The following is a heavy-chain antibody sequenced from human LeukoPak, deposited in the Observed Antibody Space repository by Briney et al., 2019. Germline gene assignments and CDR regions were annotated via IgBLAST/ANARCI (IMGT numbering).Heavy chain of an antibody. Sequence: ESCPMLVKPTQTLTLTCTFSGFSLSSSGVGVGWLRQPPGKALEWLALIYWDDDKRYSPSLKSRLTITKDTSKNQVVLTMTNMDPVDTATYYCARRPSASWYFDYWGQGTLVTVSS. V-gene: IGHV2-5*02. CDR1: GFSLSSSGVG. CDR3: ARRPSASWYFDY. CDR2: IYWDDDK. D-gene: IGHD6-6*01. J-gene: IGHJ4*02.